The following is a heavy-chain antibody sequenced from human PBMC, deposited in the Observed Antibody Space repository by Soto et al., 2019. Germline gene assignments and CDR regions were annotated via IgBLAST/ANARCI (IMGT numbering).Heavy chain of an antibody. D-gene: IGHD3-10*01. CDR3: ARGGAGEYYGSGRQGTYYYYGMDV. V-gene: IGHV4-59*01. CDR2: IYYSGST. J-gene: IGHJ6*02. Sequence: SETLSLTCTVSGGSISSYYWSWIRQPPGKGLEWIGYIYYSGSTNYNPSLKSRVTISVDTSKNQFSLKLSSVTAADTAVYYCARGGAGEYYGSGRQGTYYYYGMDVWGQGTTVTVSS. CDR1: GGSISSYY.